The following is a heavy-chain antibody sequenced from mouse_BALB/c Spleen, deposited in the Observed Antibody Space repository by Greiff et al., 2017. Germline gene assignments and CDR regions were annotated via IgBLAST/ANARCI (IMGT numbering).Heavy chain of an antibody. CDR2: INPYNDGT. Sequence: EVQLQQSGPELVKPGASVKMSCKASGYTFTSYVMHWVKQKPGQGLEWIGYINPYNDGTKYNEKFKGKATLTSDKSSSTAYMELSSLTSEDSAVYYCTRGYGYAGFAYWGQGTLVTVSA. D-gene: IGHD1-2*01. J-gene: IGHJ3*01. CDR1: GYTFTSYV. CDR3: TRGYGYAGFAY. V-gene: IGHV1-14*01.